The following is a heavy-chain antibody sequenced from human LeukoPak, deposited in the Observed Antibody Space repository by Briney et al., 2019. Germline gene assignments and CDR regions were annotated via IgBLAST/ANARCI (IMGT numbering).Heavy chain of an antibody. CDR2: IYPGDSET. CDR3: ARGRGYCSSSCCYDFDY. CDR1: GYSFTDFW. J-gene: IGHJ4*02. Sequence: GESLKISCTGSGYSFTDFWIAWVRQMPGKGLEWMGIIYPGDSETTYSPSFQGQVTISADKSITTTNLQWSSLKASDTAMYYCARGRGYCSSSCCYDFDYWGQGTLVTVPS. V-gene: IGHV5-51*01. D-gene: IGHD2-2*01.